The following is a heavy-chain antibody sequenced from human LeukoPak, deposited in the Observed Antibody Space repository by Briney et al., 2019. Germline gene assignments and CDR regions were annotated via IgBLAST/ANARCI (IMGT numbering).Heavy chain of an antibody. D-gene: IGHD3-10*01. CDR3: ARTDGFGEHGGYYYYYGMDV. Sequence: ASVKVSCKASGYTFTSYGISWVRQAPGQGLEWMGWISAYNGNTNYAQKLQGRVTMTTDTSTSTAYMELRSLRSDDTAVYYCARTDGFGEHGGYYYYYGMDVWGQGTTVTVSS. J-gene: IGHJ6*02. CDR2: ISAYNGNT. CDR1: GYTFTSYG. V-gene: IGHV1-18*01.